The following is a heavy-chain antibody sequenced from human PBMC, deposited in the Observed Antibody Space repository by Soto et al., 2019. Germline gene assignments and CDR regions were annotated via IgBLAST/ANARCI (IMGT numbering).Heavy chain of an antibody. D-gene: IGHD1-26*01. V-gene: IGHV4-59*01. CDR2: IYSSGTT. CDR3: AVGHTSGSYYGHALF. CDR1: GVSISGYY. J-gene: IGHJ4*02. Sequence: SETLSLTCTVSGVSISGYYWSWIRQPPGKGLEWIGYIYSSGTTNYNPSLKSRVTISLDTSKNQFSLKLTSVTAADTAVYYCAVGHTSGSYYGHALFWGQGTLVTVSS.